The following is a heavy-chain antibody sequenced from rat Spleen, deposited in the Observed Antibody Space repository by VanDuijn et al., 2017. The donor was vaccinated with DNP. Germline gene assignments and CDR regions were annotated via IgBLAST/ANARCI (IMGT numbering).Heavy chain of an antibody. J-gene: IGHJ2*01. CDR2: ISHSGGST. CDR1: GFTFSNYG. CDR3: ARMGPIPTFFDY. Sequence: EVQLVEAGGGLEQAGRSLKLSCAASGFTFSNYGMHCSRQAPTKVLEWVASISHSGGSTYYPNSVKGRFTISRDNAKSSQYLQMNSLKSEDTATYYCARMGPIPTFFDYWGQVLMVTVSS. V-gene: IGHV5-19*01. D-gene: IGHD2-6*01.